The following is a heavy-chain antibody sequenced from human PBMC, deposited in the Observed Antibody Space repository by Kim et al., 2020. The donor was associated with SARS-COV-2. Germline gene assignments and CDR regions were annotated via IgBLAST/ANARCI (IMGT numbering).Heavy chain of an antibody. CDR1: GGSISSYY. J-gene: IGHJ4*02. CDR3: ARDLNTYYDFWSGYWEGGYFDY. Sequence: SETLSLTCTVSGGSISSYYWSWIRQPPGKGLEWIGYIYYSGSTNYNPSLKSRVTISVDTSKNQFSLKLSSVTAADTAVYYCARDLNTYYDFWSGYWEGGYFDYWGQGTLVTVSS. CDR2: IYYSGST. V-gene: IGHV4-59*13. D-gene: IGHD3-3*01.